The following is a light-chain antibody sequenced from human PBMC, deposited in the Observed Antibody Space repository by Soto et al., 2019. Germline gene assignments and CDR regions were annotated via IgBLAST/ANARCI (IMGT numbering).Light chain of an antibody. CDR2: EVS. J-gene: IGLJ2*01. CDR1: SSDVGGYNY. CDR3: SSFTTSSTVV. V-gene: IGLV2-14*01. Sequence: QSVLTQPASVSGSPGQSITLSCTGTSSDVGGYNYVSWYQQHPGKAPKLMIYEVSNRPSGVSNRFSGSKSGNTASLTISGLQPKDEADYYCSSFTTSSTVVFGGGTKLTVL.